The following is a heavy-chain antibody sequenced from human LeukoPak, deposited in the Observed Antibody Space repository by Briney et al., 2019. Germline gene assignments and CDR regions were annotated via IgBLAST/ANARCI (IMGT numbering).Heavy chain of an antibody. J-gene: IGHJ1*01. CDR2: IRYDGSNK. CDR3: ARDQEYYDSSGRKTQYFQH. Sequence: GGSLRLSCAASGFTFSSYGMHWVRQAPGKGLEWVAFIRYDGSNKYYADSVKGRFTISRDNSKNTLYLQMNSLRAEDTAVYYCARDQEYYDSSGRKTQYFQHWGQGTLVTVSS. V-gene: IGHV3-30*02. CDR1: GFTFSSYG. D-gene: IGHD3-22*01.